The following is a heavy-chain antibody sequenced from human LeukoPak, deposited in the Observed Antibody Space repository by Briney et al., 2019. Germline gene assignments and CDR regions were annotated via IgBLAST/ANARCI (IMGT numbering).Heavy chain of an antibody. CDR3: ARPIAAAAMDV. CDR1: GFSFSGYW. V-gene: IGHV3-7*01. J-gene: IGHJ6*02. CDR2: IKPDGSER. Sequence: GGSLRLSCAASGFSFSGYWMSWVRQAPGKGLEWVANIKPDGSERYYVDSVKGRFTISRDNAKNSLYLQMNSLRAEDTAVYYCARPIAAAAMDVWGQGTTVTASS. D-gene: IGHD6-13*01.